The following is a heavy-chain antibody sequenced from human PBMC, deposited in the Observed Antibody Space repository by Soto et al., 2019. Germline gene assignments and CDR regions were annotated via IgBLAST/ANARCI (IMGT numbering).Heavy chain of an antibody. CDR2: ISAYNGNT. V-gene: IGHV1-18*01. D-gene: IGHD5-18*01. J-gene: IGHJ4*02. CDR3: ARVADTAMVTALDY. CDR1: GYRYTSSG. Sequence: GASAKVSCKARGYRYTSSGRRWAQQEHGQGLEWMGWISAYNGNTNYAQKLQGRVTMTTDTSTSTAYMELRSLRSDDTAVYYCARVADTAMVTALDYWGQRTLVTVSS.